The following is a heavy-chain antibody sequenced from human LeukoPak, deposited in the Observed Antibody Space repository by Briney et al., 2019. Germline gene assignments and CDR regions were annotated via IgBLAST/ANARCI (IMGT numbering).Heavy chain of an antibody. CDR2: ISGSGGSI. Sequence: GGTLRLSCEASGFTFSSYGMSWVRQAPGKGLEWVSGISGSGGSIYYADSLKGRFTISRDNSKNTLYLQMNSLRAEDTAVYYCARDRTGQQLIPRKDYYYMDVWGKGTTVTISS. J-gene: IGHJ6*03. CDR1: GFTFSSYG. CDR3: ARDRTGQQLIPRKDYYYMDV. V-gene: IGHV3-23*01. D-gene: IGHD4-11*01.